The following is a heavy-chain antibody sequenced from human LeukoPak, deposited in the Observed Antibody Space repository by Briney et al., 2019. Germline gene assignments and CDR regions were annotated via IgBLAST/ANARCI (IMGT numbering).Heavy chain of an antibody. V-gene: IGHV4-59*01. Sequence: SETLSLTCTVSGGSMSSYYWSWIRQPPGKGLEWIGYIYYSGSTNYNPSLKSRVTISVDTSKNQFSLKLRSVTAADTAVYYCERVDDYGGNFDYWGQGTLVTVSS. J-gene: IGHJ4*02. CDR1: GGSMSSYY. CDR2: IYYSGST. D-gene: IGHD4-23*01. CDR3: ERVDDYGGNFDY.